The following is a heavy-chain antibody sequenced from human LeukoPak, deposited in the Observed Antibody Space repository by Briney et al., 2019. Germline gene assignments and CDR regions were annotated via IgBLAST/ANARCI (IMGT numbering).Heavy chain of an antibody. V-gene: IGHV4-59*08. D-gene: IGHD3-22*01. CDR2: IYYSGST. CDR3: ARRSVVVNKNWFDP. Sequence: SETLSLTCTVSGGSVSSYYWSWIRQPPGKGLEWIGYIYYSGSTNYNPSLKSRVTISVDTSKNQFSLKLSSVTAADTAVYYCARRSVVVNKNWFDPWGQGTLVTVSS. CDR1: GGSVSSYY. J-gene: IGHJ5*02.